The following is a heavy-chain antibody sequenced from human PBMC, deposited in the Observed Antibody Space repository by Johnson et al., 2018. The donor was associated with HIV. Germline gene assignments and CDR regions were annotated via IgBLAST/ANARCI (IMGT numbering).Heavy chain of an antibody. Sequence: VQVVESGGGLVQPGGSLRLSCAASGFTFSSYAMHWVRQAPGQGLAYVSAISSNGGSTYYANSVKGSFTISRDNSKNTLYRQMGSLRAEDMAVYYCARGITMIVVDAFDIWGQGTMVTVSS. CDR3: ARGITMIVVDAFDI. CDR1: GFTFSSYA. J-gene: IGHJ3*02. CDR2: ISSNGGST. V-gene: IGHV3-64*01. D-gene: IGHD3-22*01.